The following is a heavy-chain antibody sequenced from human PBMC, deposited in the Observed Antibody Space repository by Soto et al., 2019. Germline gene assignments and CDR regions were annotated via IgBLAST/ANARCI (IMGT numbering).Heavy chain of an antibody. Sequence: ASVTVSCKASGYTFTSYGISWVRQAPGQGLEWMGWISAYNGNTNYAQKLQGRVTMTTDTSTSTAYMELRSLRSDDTAVYYCARPGLYCSSTSCYERCFDPWGQGNLVTVSS. J-gene: IGHJ5*02. CDR1: GYTFTSYG. D-gene: IGHD2-2*01. CDR3: ARPGLYCSSTSCYERCFDP. CDR2: ISAYNGNT. V-gene: IGHV1-18*01.